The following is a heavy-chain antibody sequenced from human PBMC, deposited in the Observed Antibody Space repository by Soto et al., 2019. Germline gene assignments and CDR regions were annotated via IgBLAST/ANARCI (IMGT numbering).Heavy chain of an antibody. J-gene: IGHJ6*03. CDR1: GFTFSSYW. CDR2: INSDGSST. CDR3: ARGGTGTTIRHYYSCSTDV. V-gene: IGHV3-74*01. D-gene: IGHD1-1*01. Sequence: LGGSLRLSCAASGFTFSSYWMHWVRQAPGKGLVWVSRINSDGSSTSYADSVKGRFTISRDNAKNTLYLQMNSLRAEDTAVYYCARGGTGTTIRHYYSCSTDVWCKAIMVTGSS.